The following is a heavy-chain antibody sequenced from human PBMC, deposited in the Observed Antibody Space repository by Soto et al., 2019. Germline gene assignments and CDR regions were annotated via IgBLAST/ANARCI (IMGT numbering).Heavy chain of an antibody. CDR3: AAASRRIVGATTH. V-gene: IGHV1-58*01. J-gene: IGHJ4*02. CDR2: IVVGSGNT. Sequence: GASVKVSCKASGFTFTSSAVQWVRQARGQRLEWIGWIVVGSGNTNYAQKFQERVTITRDMSTSTAYMELSSLRSEDTAVYYCAAASRRIVGATTHWGQGTLVTVSS. D-gene: IGHD1-26*01. CDR1: GFTFTSSA.